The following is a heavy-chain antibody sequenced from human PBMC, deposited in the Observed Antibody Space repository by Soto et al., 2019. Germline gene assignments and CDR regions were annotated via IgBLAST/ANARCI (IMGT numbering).Heavy chain of an antibody. CDR3: AKGGGGDHGY. Sequence: VQLLDSGGALVQPGGSLRLSCTASGFTFSSSAMSWVRQSPGKGLEWVSAISDGNGDSTYYAGSVKGRFTISRDNTKNALYLQMNGLGAEDTAVYYCAKGGGGDHGYWGQGTLVTVSS. D-gene: IGHD2-21*02. V-gene: IGHV3-23*01. CDR1: GFTFSSSA. CDR2: ISDGNGDST. J-gene: IGHJ4*02.